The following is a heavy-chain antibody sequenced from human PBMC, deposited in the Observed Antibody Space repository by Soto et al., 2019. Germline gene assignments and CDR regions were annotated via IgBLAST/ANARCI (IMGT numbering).Heavy chain of an antibody. CDR3: AKDFLRELPTYYFDY. V-gene: IGHV3-23*01. Sequence: GGSLRLSCAASGFTFSSYAMSWVRQATGKGLEWVSAISGSGGSTYYADSVKCRFTIARDNSKNTLYLQMTSLRAEDTAVYYCAKDFLRELPTYYFDYWGQGTLVTVSS. D-gene: IGHD1-26*01. CDR2: ISGSGGST. CDR1: GFTFSSYA. J-gene: IGHJ4*02.